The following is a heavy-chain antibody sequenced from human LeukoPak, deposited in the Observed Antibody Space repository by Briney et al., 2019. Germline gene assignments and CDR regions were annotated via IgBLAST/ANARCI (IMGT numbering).Heavy chain of an antibody. J-gene: IGHJ4*02. CDR2: IYYSGST. CDR3: ARDGSFSSFDY. D-gene: IGHD3-10*01. Sequence: SETLSLTCSVSGGSISSYYWSWIRQPPGKGLEWIGYIYYSGSTNYNPSLKSRVTISVDTSKNQFSLKLSSVTAADTAVYYCARDGSFSSFDYWGQGTLVTVSS. V-gene: IGHV4-59*01. CDR1: GGSISSYY.